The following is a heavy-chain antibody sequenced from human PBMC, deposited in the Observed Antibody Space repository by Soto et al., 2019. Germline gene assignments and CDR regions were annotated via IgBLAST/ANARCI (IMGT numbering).Heavy chain of an antibody. V-gene: IGHV3-30*03. CDR1: EFTFNTYA. CDR3: ARDVGNYVPYYYGMDV. Sequence: QAQLVESGGGVVQPGRSLRLSCAASEFTFNTYAMHWARQAPGKGLEWVAVIAYDGNDKYYADSVKGRFTISRDNSKNALYLQMNTLRPEDTAMYYCARDVGNYVPYYYGMDVWGQGTTVTVSS. D-gene: IGHD1-7*01. CDR2: IAYDGNDK. J-gene: IGHJ6*02.